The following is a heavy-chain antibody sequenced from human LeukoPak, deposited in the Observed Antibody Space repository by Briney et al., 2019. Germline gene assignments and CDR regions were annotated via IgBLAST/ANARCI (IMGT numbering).Heavy chain of an antibody. Sequence: SGKVSCKASGGTFSSYAISWVRQAPGQGLEWMGGIIPIFGTANYAQKFQGRVTITTDESTSTAYMELSSLRSEDTAVYYCARDKVYYDRSGYYSFEYWGKGTLVTVSS. D-gene: IGHD3-22*01. CDR1: GGTFSSYA. V-gene: IGHV1-69*05. CDR2: IIPIFGTA. J-gene: IGHJ4*02. CDR3: ARDKVYYDRSGYYSFEY.